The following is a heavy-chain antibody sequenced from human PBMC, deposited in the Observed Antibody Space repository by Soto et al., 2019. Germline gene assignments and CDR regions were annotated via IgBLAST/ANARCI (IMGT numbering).Heavy chain of an antibody. J-gene: IGHJ4*02. D-gene: IGHD1-26*01. CDR2: INSDGSYT. V-gene: IGHV3-74*01. CDR1: EFTFSSSW. CDR3: VTGWADY. Sequence: GGSLRLSCVVSEFTFSSSWMHWVRQGPGKGLVWVSRINSDGSYTNYADSVKGRFTTSRDNAKSILYLQMNSLRAEDTALYYCVTGWADYWGQGTLVTV.